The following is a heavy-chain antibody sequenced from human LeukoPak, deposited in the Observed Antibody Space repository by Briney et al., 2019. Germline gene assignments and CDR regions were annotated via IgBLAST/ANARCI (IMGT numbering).Heavy chain of an antibody. D-gene: IGHD6-13*01. J-gene: IGHJ4*02. CDR2: ISAYNGNT. CDR1: GYTFTSYG. V-gene: IGHV1-18*04. CDR3: ARVGQQQNLFDY. Sequence: ASVKVSCKASGYTFTSYGISWVRQAPGQGLEWMGWISAYNGNTNYAQKLQGRVTMTTDTSTSTANMELRSLRSDDTAVYYCARVGQQQNLFDYWGQGTLVTVSS.